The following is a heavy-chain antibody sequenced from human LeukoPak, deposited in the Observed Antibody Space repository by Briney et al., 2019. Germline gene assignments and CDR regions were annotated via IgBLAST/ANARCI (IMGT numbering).Heavy chain of an antibody. V-gene: IGHV6-1*01. Sequence: SQTLSLTCAISGDSVSSNSAAWNWIRQSPSRGLEWLGRTYYRSKWYNDYAVSVKSRITINPDTSKNQFSLQLNSVTPEDTAVYYCARDARAVAGTPIWFDPWGQGTLVTVSS. J-gene: IGHJ5*02. CDR3: ARDARAVAGTPIWFDP. CDR2: TYYRSKWYN. D-gene: IGHD6-19*01. CDR1: GDSVSSNSAA.